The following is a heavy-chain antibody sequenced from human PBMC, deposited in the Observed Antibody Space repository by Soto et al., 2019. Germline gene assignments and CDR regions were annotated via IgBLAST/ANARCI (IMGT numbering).Heavy chain of an antibody. CDR2: ISAYNGNT. J-gene: IGHJ4*01. V-gene: IGHV1-18*01. CDR3: ARRGLTWPRKQPIVDY. Sequence: ASVKVSCKASGYTFTSYGISWVRQAPGQGLEWMGWISAYNGNTSYAQKLQGRVTMTTDTSTSTAYMELRSLRSDDTAVYYCARRGLTWPRKQPIVDYWGQGTMVAVSS. D-gene: IGHD3-16*02. CDR1: GYTFTSYG.